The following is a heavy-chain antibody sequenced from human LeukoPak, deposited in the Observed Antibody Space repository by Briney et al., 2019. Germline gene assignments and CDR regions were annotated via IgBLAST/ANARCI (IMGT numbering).Heavy chain of an antibody. CDR2: INHSGST. D-gene: IGHD3-10*01. CDR1: GYSISSGYY. J-gene: IGHJ4*02. Sequence: PSETLSLTCAVSGYSISSGYYWIWIRQPPGKGLEWIGEINHSGSTNYNPSLKSRVTISVDTSKNQFSLKLSSVTAADTAVYYCARGGPITMVRGVKSLRHVYDYWGQGTLVTVSS. CDR3: ARGGPITMVRGVKSLRHVYDY. V-gene: IGHV4-34*01.